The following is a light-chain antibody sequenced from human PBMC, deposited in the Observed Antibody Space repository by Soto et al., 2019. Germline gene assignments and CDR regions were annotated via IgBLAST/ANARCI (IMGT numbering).Light chain of an antibody. Sequence: EIVLAQSPDTLSLSPGDRATLSCRANDSVSFYLAWYQQKPGQAPRLLIYDASYRATGVPARFSGSGSGTDFTLTISSLEPEDFALYYCQHRSNWPPTFGQGTKVDIK. CDR1: DSVSFY. V-gene: IGKV3-11*01. CDR3: QHRSNWPPT. CDR2: DAS. J-gene: IGKJ1*01.